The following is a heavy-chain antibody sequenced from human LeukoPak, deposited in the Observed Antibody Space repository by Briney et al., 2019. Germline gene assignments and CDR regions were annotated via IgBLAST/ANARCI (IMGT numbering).Heavy chain of an antibody. CDR3: AHRPEWELQVMEANWFDP. V-gene: IGHV2-5*01. Sequence: SGPTLVNPTQTLTLTCTFSGFSLSTSGVGVGWIRQPPGKALEWLALIYWNDDKRYSPSLKSRLTITKDTSKNQVVLTMTNMDPVDTATYYCAHRPEWELQVMEANWFDPWGQGTLVTVSS. CDR1: GFSLSTSGVG. D-gene: IGHD1-26*01. CDR2: IYWNDDK. J-gene: IGHJ5*02.